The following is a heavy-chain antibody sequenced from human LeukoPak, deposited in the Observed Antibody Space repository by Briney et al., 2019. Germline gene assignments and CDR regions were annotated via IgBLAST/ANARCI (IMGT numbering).Heavy chain of an antibody. V-gene: IGHV3-30-3*01. CDR1: GFTFSSYA. CDR3: AREKAMAPGAFDI. D-gene: IGHD5-18*01. CDR2: ISYDGSNK. Sequence: PGGSLRLSCAASGFTFSSYAMHWVRQAPGKGLEWVAVISYDGSNKYYADSVKGRFTISRDNSKNTLYLQMNSLRAEDTAVYYCAREKAMAPGAFDIWGQGTMVTVSS. J-gene: IGHJ3*02.